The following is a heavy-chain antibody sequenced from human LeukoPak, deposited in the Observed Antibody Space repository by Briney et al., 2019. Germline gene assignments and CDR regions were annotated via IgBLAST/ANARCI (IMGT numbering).Heavy chain of an antibody. CDR3: ARAKVSVSGDSSPLGY. J-gene: IGHJ4*02. V-gene: IGHV1-8*03. CDR2: INPNSGNT. Sequence: ASVKVSCKASGYTFTGYYMHWVRQAPGQGLEWMGWINPNSGNTGYAQKFQGRVTITRNTSISTAYMELSSLRSEDTAVYYCARAKVSVSGDSSPLGYWGQGTLVTVSS. CDR1: GYTFTGYY. D-gene: IGHD3-10*01.